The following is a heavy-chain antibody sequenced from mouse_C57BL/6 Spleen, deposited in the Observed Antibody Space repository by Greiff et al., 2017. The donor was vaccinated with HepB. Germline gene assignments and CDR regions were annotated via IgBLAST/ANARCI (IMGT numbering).Heavy chain of an antibody. V-gene: IGHV5-6*01. D-gene: IGHD1-1*01. J-gene: IGHJ2*01. Sequence: EVQLVESGGDLVKPGGSLKLSCAASGFTFSSYGMSWVRQTPDKRLEWVATISSGGSYTYYPDSVKGRFTISRDNAKNTLDLQMSSLKSEDTAMYYCARHPQKYYGSSYDYWGQGTTLTVSS. CDR1: GFTFSSYG. CDR2: ISSGGSYT. CDR3: ARHPQKYYGSSYDY.